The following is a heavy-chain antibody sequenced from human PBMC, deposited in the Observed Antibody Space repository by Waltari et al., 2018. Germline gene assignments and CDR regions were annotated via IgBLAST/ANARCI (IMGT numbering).Heavy chain of an antibody. D-gene: IGHD3-16*01. CDR2: RKQDGSEK. CDR3: ARDLGDFHGGDFDY. Sequence: EVQLVESGGGLVQPGGSLRLSCAASGFTFSSYWMSWVRQAPGKGLEWVANRKQDGSEKYYVDSVKGRFTISRDNAKNSLYLQMNSLRAEDTAVYYCARDLGDFHGGDFDYWGQGTLVTVSS. V-gene: IGHV3-7*01. J-gene: IGHJ4*02. CDR1: GFTFSSYW.